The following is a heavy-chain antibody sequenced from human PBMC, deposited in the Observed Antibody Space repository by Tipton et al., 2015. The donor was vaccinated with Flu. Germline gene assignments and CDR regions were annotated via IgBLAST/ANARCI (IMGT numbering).Heavy chain of an antibody. D-gene: IGHD2-8*01. CDR2: ITNTGGMT. J-gene: IGHJ4*02. V-gene: IGHV3-23*01. CDR1: GFTSGNYA. CDR3: AKDSTRDNGYIDY. Sequence: GSLRLSCAASGFTSGNYAMSWVRQAPRKGLEWVSGITNTGGMTYYADSVKGRFTISRDNSNSRLFLQMSSLRAEDTAIYYCAKDSTRDNGYIDYWGQGTLVTVSS.